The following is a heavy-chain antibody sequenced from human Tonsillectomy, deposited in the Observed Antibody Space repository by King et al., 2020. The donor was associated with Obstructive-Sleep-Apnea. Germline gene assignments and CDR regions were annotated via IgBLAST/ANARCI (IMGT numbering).Heavy chain of an antibody. J-gene: IGHJ4*02. D-gene: IGHD2-15*01. CDR2: IFHSGST. V-gene: IGHV4-4*02. Sequence: QLQESGPGLVRPAGTLSLTCTVSGGSISDTDWWSWIRQPPGRGLEWIGQIFHSGSTHYHPSFTSRVAISIHTSKNEFFLKLASVTAADTAVYYCAKGGLADYWGQGTLVTVSS. CDR1: GGSISDTDW. CDR3: AKGGLADY.